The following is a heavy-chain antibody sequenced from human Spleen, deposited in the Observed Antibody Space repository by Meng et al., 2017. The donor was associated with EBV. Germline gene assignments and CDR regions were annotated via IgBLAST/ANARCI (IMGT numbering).Heavy chain of an antibody. CDR2: ISHSGST. Sequence: HGQLQQWCAGLLKPSETLSLTCAVYGGSFSDYYWSWIRQPPGKGLEWIGEISHSGSTNYSPSLKSRVTISADMSKNQFSLKVSSVTAADTAVYYCARERSDQVVVGYNWFDPWGQGTLVTVSS. CDR1: GGSFSDYY. J-gene: IGHJ5*02. CDR3: ARERSDQVVVGYNWFDP. V-gene: IGHV4-34*02. D-gene: IGHD6-6*01.